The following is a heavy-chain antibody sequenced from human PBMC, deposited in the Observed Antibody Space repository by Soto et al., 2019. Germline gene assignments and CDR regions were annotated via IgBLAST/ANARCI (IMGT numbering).Heavy chain of an antibody. V-gene: IGHV1-69*01. CDR3: ARALGSGYGPGDY. CDR1: GDTFTPHV. J-gene: IGHJ4*02. D-gene: IGHD3-22*01. Sequence: QVQLVQSGGEVKTPWSSVKVSCKASGDTFTPHVFNWVRQAPGQGLEWMGGIISLFGTTNYSQRFQGRVTITADESPATSYMELSSLRPEDTAVYYCARALGSGYGPGDYWGQATLVTVSS. CDR2: IISLFGTT.